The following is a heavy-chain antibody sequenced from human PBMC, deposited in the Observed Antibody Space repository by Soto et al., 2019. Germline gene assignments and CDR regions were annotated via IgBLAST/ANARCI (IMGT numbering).Heavy chain of an antibody. Sequence: EVQLVESGGGLVQSGGSLRLSCVVSGFSNPYWSWVRQAPGEGLEWVANIKPDGSEKFYVDSVKGRFTISRDNAKNSLSLQMNSLRAENKAVYYCSREGGYYDLTHCGQGTLVTVSS. CDR2: IKPDGSEK. D-gene: IGHD3-22*01. CDR1: GFSNPYW. J-gene: IGHJ4*02. V-gene: IGHV3-7*01. CDR3: SREGGYYDLTH.